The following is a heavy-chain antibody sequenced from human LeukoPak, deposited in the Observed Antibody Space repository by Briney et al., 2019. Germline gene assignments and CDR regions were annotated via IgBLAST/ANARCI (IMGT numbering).Heavy chain of an antibody. J-gene: IGHJ4*02. V-gene: IGHV1-24*01. Sequence: ASVKASCKVSGYTLTELSMHWVRQAPGKGLEWMGGFDPEDGETIYAQKFQGRVTMTEDTSTDTAYMELSSLRSEDTAVYYRATDQCSGGSCYPAGYWGQGTLVTVSS. CDR3: ATDQCSGGSCYPAGY. CDR2: FDPEDGET. CDR1: GYTLTELS. D-gene: IGHD2-15*01.